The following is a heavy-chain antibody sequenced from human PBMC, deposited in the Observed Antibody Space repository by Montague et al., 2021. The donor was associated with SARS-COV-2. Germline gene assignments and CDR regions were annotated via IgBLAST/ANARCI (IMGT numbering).Heavy chain of an antibody. Sequence: SETLSLTCNVSGDSITTTRYFWGWIRQPPGKALEWIGSIYPTGKTYYNPSLERRALLSIDTSKNQFSLRLSSVIASDTAVYYCAVVLNYFFDYWGQGFLVSVSS. D-gene: IGHD2-15*01. CDR2: IYPTGKT. CDR1: GDSITTTRYF. J-gene: IGHJ4*02. V-gene: IGHV4-39*01. CDR3: AVVLNYFFDY.